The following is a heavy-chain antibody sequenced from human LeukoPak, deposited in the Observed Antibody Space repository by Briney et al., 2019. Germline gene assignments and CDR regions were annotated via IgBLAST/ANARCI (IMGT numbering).Heavy chain of an antibody. CDR1: GFTFSGYW. J-gene: IGHJ4*02. CDR3: ASQMDRWFGESLMNY. Sequence: PGGSLRLSCAASGFTFSGYWMSWVRQAPGKGLEWVANIKEDGGEQYYVDSVKGRFTISRDNAKDSLYLQMNSLRAEDTAVYYCASQMDRWFGESLMNYWGQGTLVTVSS. CDR2: IKEDGGEQ. V-gene: IGHV3-7*05. D-gene: IGHD3-10*01.